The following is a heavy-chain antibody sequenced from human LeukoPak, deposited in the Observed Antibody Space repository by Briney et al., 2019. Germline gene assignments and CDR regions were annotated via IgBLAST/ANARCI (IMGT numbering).Heavy chain of an antibody. V-gene: IGHV4-59*01. D-gene: IGHD1-1*01. CDR3: ARGNELFDP. CDR2: IYYSGST. J-gene: IGHJ5*02. Sequence: SETLSLTCSVSGGSISSFYWSWIRQPPGKGLEYIGYIYYSGSTNFNPSLKSRATISVDTSKNQFSLKLSSVTAADTAVYYCARGNELFDPWGQGTLVTVSS. CDR1: GGSISSFY.